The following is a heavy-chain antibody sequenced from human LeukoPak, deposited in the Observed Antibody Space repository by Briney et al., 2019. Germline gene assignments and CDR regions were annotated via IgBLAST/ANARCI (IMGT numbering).Heavy chain of an antibody. J-gene: IGHJ3*02. CDR2: ISSSGSTI. Sequence: GGSLRLPCAASGFTFSDYYMSWIRQAPGKGLEWVSYISSSGSTIYYADSVKGRFTISRDNAKNSLYLQMNSLRAEDTAVYYCARDKHSSSWYPEGAFDIWGQGTMVTVSS. V-gene: IGHV3-11*04. CDR1: GFTFSDYY. CDR3: ARDKHSSSWYPEGAFDI. D-gene: IGHD6-13*01.